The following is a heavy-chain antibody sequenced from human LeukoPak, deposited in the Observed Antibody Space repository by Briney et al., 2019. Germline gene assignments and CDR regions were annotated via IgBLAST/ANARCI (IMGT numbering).Heavy chain of an antibody. Sequence: ASVKVSCKASGYTFTGYYMHWVRQAPGQGLEWMGWINPNSGGTNYAQKFQGRVTMTRDTSISTAYMELSRLRSDDTAVYYCARGGSGYSSGWYEDYGMDVWSQGTTVTVSS. D-gene: IGHD6-19*01. V-gene: IGHV1-2*02. J-gene: IGHJ6*02. CDR2: INPNSGGT. CDR3: ARGGSGYSSGWYEDYGMDV. CDR1: GYTFTGYY.